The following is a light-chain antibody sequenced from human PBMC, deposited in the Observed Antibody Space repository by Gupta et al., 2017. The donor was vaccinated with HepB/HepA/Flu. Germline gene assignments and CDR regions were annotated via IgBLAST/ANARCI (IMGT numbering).Light chain of an antibody. CDR1: QSVSSSY. CDR2: GAS. J-gene: IGKJ2*02. Sequence: EIVLTQSPGTLSLSPGERATLSCRPSQSVSSSYLAWYQQKPGQAPRLLIYGASSRATGIPDRFSGSGSGTDFTLTISRREPEDFAVYYCQQYGSSPPGTFGQGTKLEIK. CDR3: QQYGSSPPGT. V-gene: IGKV3-20*01.